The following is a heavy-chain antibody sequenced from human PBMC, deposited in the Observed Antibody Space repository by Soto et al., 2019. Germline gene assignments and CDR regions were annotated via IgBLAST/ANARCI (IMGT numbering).Heavy chain of an antibody. CDR2: IWYDGSNK. V-gene: IGHV3-33*01. J-gene: IGHJ6*02. D-gene: IGHD6-13*01. CDR1: GFTFSSYG. Sequence: QVQLVESGGGVVQPGRSLRLSCAASGFTFSSYGMHWVRQAPGKGLEWVAVIWYDGSNKYYADSVKGRFTISRDNSKNSLYLQMNSLRADDTAVYYCARYRSSSCYYYYGMDVWGQGTTVTVSS. CDR3: ARYRSSSCYYYYGMDV.